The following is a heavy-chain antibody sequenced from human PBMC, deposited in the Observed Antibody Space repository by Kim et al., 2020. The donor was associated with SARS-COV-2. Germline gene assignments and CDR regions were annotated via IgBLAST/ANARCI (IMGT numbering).Heavy chain of an antibody. CDR2: IYTSGST. Sequence: SETLSLTCTVSGGSISSGSYYWSWIRHPAGKGLEWIGRIYTSGSTNYNPSLKSRVTISVDTSKNQFSLKLSSVTAADTAVYYCARSWGYCSSTSCPYYFDYWGQGTLVTVSS. J-gene: IGHJ4*02. CDR3: ARSWGYCSSTSCPYYFDY. CDR1: GGSISSGSYY. V-gene: IGHV4-61*02. D-gene: IGHD2-2*01.